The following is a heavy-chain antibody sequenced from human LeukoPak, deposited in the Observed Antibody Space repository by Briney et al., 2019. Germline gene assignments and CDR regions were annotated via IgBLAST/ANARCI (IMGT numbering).Heavy chain of an antibody. CDR2: INPSGGST. J-gene: IGHJ5*02. D-gene: IGHD5-24*01. V-gene: IGHV1-46*01. CDR3: ARGREMATINSWFDP. CDR1: GYTFTSYY. Sequence: ASVKVSCKASGYTFTSYYMHWVRQAPGQGLEWMGIINPSGGSTSYAQKFQGRVTMTRDTSTSTVCMELSSLRSEDTAVYYCARGREMATINSWFDPWGQGTLVTVSS.